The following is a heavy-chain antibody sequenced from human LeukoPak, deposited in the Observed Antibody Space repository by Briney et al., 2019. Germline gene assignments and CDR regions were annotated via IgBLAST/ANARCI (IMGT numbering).Heavy chain of an antibody. Sequence: ASVKVSCKASGYTFTSYYMHWVRQAPGQGLEWMGLINPSAGTTTYAQKFQGRVTVTRDTSTSTVYMDLSSLKSEDTAVYHCARGKSSVWPVGLCMDVWGQGTTVTVSS. D-gene: IGHD6-19*01. J-gene: IGHJ6*02. CDR1: GYTFTSYY. CDR2: INPSAGTT. V-gene: IGHV1-46*01. CDR3: ARGKSSVWPVGLCMDV.